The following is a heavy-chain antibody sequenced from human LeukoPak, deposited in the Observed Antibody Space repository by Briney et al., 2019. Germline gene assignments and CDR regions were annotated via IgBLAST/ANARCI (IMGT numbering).Heavy chain of an antibody. Sequence: GESLKISCQGSGYVFSTYWIGWVRQMPGKCLEWMGIIYPSDSDARYSPSFQGQVTMSADHSINAAYLQWSSLKASDTAMYFCARRNVVTAPHTHAFDIWGPGTMVTVSS. J-gene: IGHJ3*02. D-gene: IGHD2-21*02. V-gene: IGHV5-51*01. CDR2: IYPSDSDA. CDR1: GYVFSTYW. CDR3: ARRNVVTAPHTHAFDI.